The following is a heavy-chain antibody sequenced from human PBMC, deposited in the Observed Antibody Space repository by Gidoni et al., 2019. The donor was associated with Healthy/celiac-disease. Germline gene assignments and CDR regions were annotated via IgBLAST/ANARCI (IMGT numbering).Heavy chain of an antibody. D-gene: IGHD5-18*01. J-gene: IGHJ4*02. V-gene: IGHV3-33*08. CDR3: ARGAGSYGYNYFDY. CDR2: IWYDGINK. CDR1: GFTFSSYG. Sequence: QVQLVETGGGVVQPGRSLRLPCAASGFTFSSYGMHWIRQAPGKGLEWVAVIWYDGINKYYADSVKGRFTISRDNSKNTLYLQMNSLRAEDTAVYYCARGAGSYGYNYFDYWGQGTLVTVSS.